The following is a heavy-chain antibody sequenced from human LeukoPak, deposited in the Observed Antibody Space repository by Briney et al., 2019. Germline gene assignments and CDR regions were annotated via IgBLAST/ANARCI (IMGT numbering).Heavy chain of an antibody. Sequence: GESLRLSCAASGFTFSTYWMTWVRQAPGKGLEWVANIKEDGSGKHYVDSVKGRFTISRDNAKNSLYLQMDSLRVEDTAVYYCASGGHVDYCGQGTLVTVSS. CDR1: GFTFSTYW. CDR2: IKEDGSGK. D-gene: IGHD3-10*01. J-gene: IGHJ4*02. CDR3: ASGGHVDY. V-gene: IGHV3-7*01.